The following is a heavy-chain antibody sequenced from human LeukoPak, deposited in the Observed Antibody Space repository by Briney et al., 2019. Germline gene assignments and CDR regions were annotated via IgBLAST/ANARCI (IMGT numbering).Heavy chain of an antibody. Sequence: SVKVSCKASGGTFISYAISWLRQAPGQGLEWMGGIIPIFGTANYAQKFQGRVTITADESTSTAYMELSSLRSEDTAVYYCARVRDSDYSFDYWGQGTLVTVSS. V-gene: IGHV1-69*13. CDR3: ARVRDSDYSFDY. CDR1: GGTFISYA. J-gene: IGHJ4*02. CDR2: IIPIFGTA. D-gene: IGHD3-10*01.